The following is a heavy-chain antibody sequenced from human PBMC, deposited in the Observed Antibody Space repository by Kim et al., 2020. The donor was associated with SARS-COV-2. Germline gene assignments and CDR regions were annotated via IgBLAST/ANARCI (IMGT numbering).Heavy chain of an antibody. CDR1: GGSFSGYY. J-gene: IGHJ6*02. CDR2: INHSGST. CDR3: AGTPITMVRGDYGMDV. V-gene: IGHV4-34*01. Sequence: SETLSLTCAVYGGSFSGYYWSWIRQPPGKGLEWIGEINHSGSTNYNPSLKSRVTISVDTSKNQFSLKLSSVTAADTAVYYCAGTPITMVRGDYGMDVWGQGTTVTVSS. D-gene: IGHD3-10*01.